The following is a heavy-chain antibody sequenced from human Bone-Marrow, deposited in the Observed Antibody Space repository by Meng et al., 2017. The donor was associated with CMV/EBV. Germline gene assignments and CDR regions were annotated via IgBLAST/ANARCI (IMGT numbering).Heavy chain of an antibody. J-gene: IGHJ5*01. CDR3: GRDSGTGRPRAWFDS. CDR1: GFTFSSYE. D-gene: IGHD6-13*01. Sequence: GESLKISCEASGFTFSSYEMNWVRQAPGEGLEWVAYISSSGTTKYYADSVKGRFTISRDKAKNSLYLQMNSLRDEATAVYYCGRDSGTGRPRAWFDSWGQGTLVTVSS. V-gene: IGHV3-48*03. CDR2: ISSSGTTK.